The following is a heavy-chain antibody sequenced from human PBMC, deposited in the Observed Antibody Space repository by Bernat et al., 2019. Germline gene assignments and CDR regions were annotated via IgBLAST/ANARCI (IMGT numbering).Heavy chain of an antibody. J-gene: IGHJ2*01. CDR1: GGSISSSSYY. Sequence: QLQLQESGPGLVKPSETLSLTCTVSGGSISSSSYYRGWIRQPPGKGLEWIGSIYYSGSTYYNPSLKSRVTISVDTSKNQFSLKLSSVTAADTAVYYCARLNCSSTSCYSVRDYWYFDLWGRGTLVTVSS. CDR2: IYYSGST. CDR3: ARLNCSSTSCYSVRDYWYFDL. V-gene: IGHV4-39*01. D-gene: IGHD2-2*01.